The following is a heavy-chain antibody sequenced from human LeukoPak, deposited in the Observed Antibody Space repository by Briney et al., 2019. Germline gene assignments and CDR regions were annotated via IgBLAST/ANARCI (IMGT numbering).Heavy chain of an antibody. CDR1: GGSISSGDYY. J-gene: IGHJ3*02. Sequence: SETLSLTCTVSGGSISSGDYYWCWLRQPPGKGLEWTGYIYYSGSTYYNPSLKSRVTISVDTPKNQFSLKLSSVTAADTAVYYCARSQRITMIVVVNDAFDIWGQGTMVTVSS. CDR3: ARSQRITMIVVVNDAFDI. D-gene: IGHD3-22*01. CDR2: IYYSGST. V-gene: IGHV4-30-4*01.